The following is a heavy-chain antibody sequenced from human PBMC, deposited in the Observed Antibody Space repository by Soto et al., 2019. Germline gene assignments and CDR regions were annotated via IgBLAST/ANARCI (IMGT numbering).Heavy chain of an antibody. J-gene: IGHJ3*02. CDR2: SYYSGST. CDR3: AKWTLRDGGFDI. V-gene: IGHV4-31*01. Sequence: QVQLQESGPGLVKPSQTLSLTCTVSGGSISTGGYYWSWIRQQPGKGLEWIGSSYYSGSTFYNPSLIREVTISVDTSKNLISLKLSSVTAAGTAGYYCAKWTLRDGGFDIWGQGTMVTVSS. D-gene: IGHD4-17*01. CDR1: GGSISTGGYY.